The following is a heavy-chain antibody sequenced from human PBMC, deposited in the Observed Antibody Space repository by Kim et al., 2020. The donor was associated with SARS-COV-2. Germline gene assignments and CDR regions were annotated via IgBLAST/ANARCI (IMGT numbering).Heavy chain of an antibody. J-gene: IGHJ3*02. CDR2: IRSKGNSYYK. CDR1: GFTFSGSA. D-gene: IGHD2-2*01. Sequence: GGSLRLSCAASGFTFSGSAMHWVRQASGKGLEWVGRIRSKGNSYYKTYAAWVKCRFTTYRDDSKPTAYMQMNSPKTAGTYVYYCSRVLGKALGLWAMFD. V-gene: IGHV3-73*01. CDR3: SRVLGKALGLWAMFD.